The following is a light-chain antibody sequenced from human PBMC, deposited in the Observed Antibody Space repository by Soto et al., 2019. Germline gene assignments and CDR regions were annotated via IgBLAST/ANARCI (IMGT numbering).Light chain of an antibody. CDR1: ESVYSSY. J-gene: IGKJ5*01. Sequence: EIVLSQSPATLSLSPGEGATLSCGASESVYSSYVAWYQQKPGLAPRLLIYDASNRATGIPYRFSGSGSGTDYILTINRLEPEDFAVYYCQQYGNAPITFGQGTRLEIK. CDR3: QQYGNAPIT. CDR2: DAS. V-gene: IGKV3D-20*01.